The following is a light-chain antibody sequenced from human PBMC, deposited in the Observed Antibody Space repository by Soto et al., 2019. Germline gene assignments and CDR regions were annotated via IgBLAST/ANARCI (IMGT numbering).Light chain of an antibody. CDR3: SSCTVRCFSYV. J-gene: IGLJ1*01. Sequence: QSALTQPASVSGSPGQSITISCTGTSSDVGGYNYASWYQHHPGKAPELMIYDVTNRPSGVSHRFSGSKSGNSASLTISGLQAEDDFYYYCSSCTVRCFSYVFGAGTNFTVL. CDR2: DVT. V-gene: IGLV2-14*03. CDR1: SSDVGGYNY.